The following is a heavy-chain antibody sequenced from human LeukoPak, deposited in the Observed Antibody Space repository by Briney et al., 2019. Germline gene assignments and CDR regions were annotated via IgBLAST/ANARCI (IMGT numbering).Heavy chain of an antibody. V-gene: IGHV3-21*01. CDR3: ASGIRERGFDS. Sequence: PGESLRLSCAASGFAFNTYSMNWVRQAPGRGLEWVSSISPTGGAIFYADSVRGRFTISRDSAKSSLFLQMNSLKAEDTALYFCASGIRERGFDSWGQGTLVTVSS. D-gene: IGHD1-1*01. CDR2: ISPTGGAI. CDR1: GFAFNTYS. J-gene: IGHJ4*02.